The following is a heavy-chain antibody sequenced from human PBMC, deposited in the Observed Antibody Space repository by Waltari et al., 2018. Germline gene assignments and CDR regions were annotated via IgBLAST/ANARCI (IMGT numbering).Heavy chain of an antibody. CDR2: IYHSGST. D-gene: IGHD6-13*01. CDR1: GFSISSAYY. CDR3: ARAPYSSNWAVDS. J-gene: IGHJ4*02. Sequence: QVQLQESGPGLVKPSETLSLTCTVSGFSISSAYYWGWIRQPPGKGLEWIGNIYHSGSTYYNPSLKSRVTISLDTSENQFSLKVNSVTAADTVVYYCARAPYSSNWAVDSWGQGTLVTVSS. V-gene: IGHV4-38-2*02.